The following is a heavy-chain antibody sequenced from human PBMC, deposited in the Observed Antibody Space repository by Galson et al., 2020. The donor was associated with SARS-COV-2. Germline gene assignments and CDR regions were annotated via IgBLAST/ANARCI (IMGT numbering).Heavy chain of an antibody. J-gene: IGHJ6*02. Sequence: GGSLRLSCAASGFIFGDYGMTWVRQVPGKGLEWVSGINGSGGTTVYADSVKGRFTISRDNAKNSLYLQMSSLRVEDTAFYYCARKDYYGSGNDVWGQGTTVTVSS. V-gene: IGHV3-20*04. CDR1: GFIFGDYG. CDR3: ARKDYYGSGNDV. CDR2: INGSGGTT. D-gene: IGHD3-10*01.